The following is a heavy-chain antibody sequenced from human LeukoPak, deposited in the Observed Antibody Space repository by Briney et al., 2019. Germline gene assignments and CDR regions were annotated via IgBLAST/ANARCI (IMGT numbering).Heavy chain of an antibody. Sequence: SQTLSLTCTVSGGSISSGDYYWSWIRQPPGKGLEWIGYIYYSRSTYYNPSLKSRVTISVDTSKNQFSLKLSSVTAADTAVYYCARASPYYYDSSGPYDAFDIWGQGTMVTVSS. CDR1: GGSISSGDYY. V-gene: IGHV4-30-4*08. D-gene: IGHD3-22*01. J-gene: IGHJ3*02. CDR3: ARASPYYYDSSGPYDAFDI. CDR2: IYYSRST.